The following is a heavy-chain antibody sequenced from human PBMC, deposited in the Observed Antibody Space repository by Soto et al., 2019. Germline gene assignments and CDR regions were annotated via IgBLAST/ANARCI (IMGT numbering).Heavy chain of an antibody. CDR1: GFTFSSYA. J-gene: IGHJ5*02. D-gene: IGHD1-26*01. CDR2: ISGSGGST. Sequence: EVQLLESGGGLVQPGGSLRLSCAASGFTFSSYAMSWVRQAPGKWLEWVAAISGSGGSTYYADSVKGRFTISRDNSKNTLYLQMNSLRAEDTAVYYCAKGIWEQVTWFDPWGQGTLVTVSS. V-gene: IGHV3-23*01. CDR3: AKGIWEQVTWFDP.